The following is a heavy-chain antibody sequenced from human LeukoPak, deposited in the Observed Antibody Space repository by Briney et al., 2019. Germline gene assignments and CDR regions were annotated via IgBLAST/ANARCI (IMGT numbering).Heavy chain of an antibody. D-gene: IGHD1-7*01. CDR2: VSSSSSTI. V-gene: IGHV3-48*01. J-gene: IGHJ4*02. CDR1: GFTLSNYN. CDR3: VRENFADVFDY. Sequence: GGSLRLSCAASGFTLSNYNMHWARQAPGNGLECISYVSSSSSTIYNADSVKGRFTISRDNAKNSLFLQMNSLRAEDTAVYYCVRENFADVFDYWGRGTLVPVSS.